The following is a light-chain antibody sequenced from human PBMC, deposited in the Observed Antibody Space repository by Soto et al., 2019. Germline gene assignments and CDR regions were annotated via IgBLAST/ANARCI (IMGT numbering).Light chain of an antibody. J-gene: IGLJ2*01. CDR3: SSYAGTNNLI. V-gene: IGLV2-8*01. Sequence: QSALTQPPSASGSPGQSVTISCTGTSSDVDAYNYVSWYQQHPGKAPKVMIYEVSKRPSGVPDRFSGSKSGNTASLTVSGLQADDEADYYCSSYAGTNNLIFGGGTKLTVL. CDR1: SSDVDAYNY. CDR2: EVS.